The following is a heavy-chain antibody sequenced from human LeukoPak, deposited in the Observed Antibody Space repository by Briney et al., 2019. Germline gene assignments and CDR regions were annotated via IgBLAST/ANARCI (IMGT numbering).Heavy chain of an antibody. CDR1: GYTFTGYY. CDR2: FNPNGGGT. CDR3: ARVPYYYDSSGYFAGVGYMDV. V-gene: IGHV1-2*02. D-gene: IGHD3-22*01. Sequence: ASVKVSCKASGYTFTGYYMRWVRQAPGQGLEWMGWFNPNGGGTNYAQKFQGRVTMTRDTSISTAYMELSMLRSDDTAVYYCARVPYYYDSSGYFAGVGYMDVWGKGTTVTVSS. J-gene: IGHJ6*03.